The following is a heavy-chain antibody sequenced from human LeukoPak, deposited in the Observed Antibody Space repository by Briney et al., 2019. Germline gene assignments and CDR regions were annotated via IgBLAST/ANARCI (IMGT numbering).Heavy chain of an antibody. CDR3: ARLLGDSTIYDL. J-gene: IGHJ5*02. CDR1: GFTFNRHW. CDR2: INRDGSVK. D-gene: IGHD3-16*01. Sequence: GGSLRLSCAASGFTFNRHWMSWVRQAPGKGLEWVATINRDGSVKHFVDSVKGRFIISRDNAENSLSLQMDSLRVEDTAMYYCARLLGDSTIYDLWGQGTQVTVSS. V-gene: IGHV3-7*01.